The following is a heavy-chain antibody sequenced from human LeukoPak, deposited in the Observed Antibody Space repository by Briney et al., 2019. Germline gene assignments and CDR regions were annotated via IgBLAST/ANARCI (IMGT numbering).Heavy chain of an antibody. V-gene: IGHV4-61*01. J-gene: IGHJ4*02. D-gene: IGHD3-10*01. Sequence: SETLSLTCAVSGYSISSGYYWSWIRQPPGKGLEWIGYIYYSGSTNYNPSLKSRVTISVDTSKNQFSLKLSSVTAADAAVYYCARASGYYGSGSYIWGQGTLVTVSS. CDR3: ARASGYYGSGSYI. CDR2: IYYSGST. CDR1: GYSISSGYY.